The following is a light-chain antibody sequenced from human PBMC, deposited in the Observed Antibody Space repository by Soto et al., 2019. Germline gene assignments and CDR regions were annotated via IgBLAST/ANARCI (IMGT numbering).Light chain of an antibody. Sequence: QSALTQPPSASGSPGQSVTISCAGTSSDVGDYDYVSWYQLHPGKAPTLLSYEVIKRPSGVPDRFSGSKTGNTASLTVSGLQAEDEDDYYCSSYAGSNGVVFGGGTKLTVL. V-gene: IGLV2-8*01. CDR1: SSDVGDYDY. J-gene: IGLJ3*02. CDR3: SSYAGSNGVV. CDR2: EVI.